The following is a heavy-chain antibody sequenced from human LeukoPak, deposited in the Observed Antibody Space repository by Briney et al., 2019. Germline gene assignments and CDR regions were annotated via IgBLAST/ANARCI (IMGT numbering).Heavy chain of an antibody. CDR3: AKGAYGGYDYWLDP. J-gene: IGHJ5*02. D-gene: IGHD5-12*01. CDR1: GFTFTNYA. V-gene: IGHV3-23*01. CDR2: ISDGGGST. Sequence: GGSLRLSCAASGFTFTNYAMNWVRQAPGKGLEWVSAISDGGGSTYHADSVKGRFSISRDNSKNTLYLQMNSLRAEDTAIYYCAKGAYGGYDYWLDPWGQGTLVAVSS.